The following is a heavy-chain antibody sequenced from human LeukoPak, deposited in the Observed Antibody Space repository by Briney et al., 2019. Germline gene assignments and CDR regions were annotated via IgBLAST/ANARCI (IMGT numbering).Heavy chain of an antibody. CDR3: ARDRYSVVVPAAGAFDI. V-gene: IGHV3-7*01. CDR1: GFTFSTYW. D-gene: IGHD2-2*01. J-gene: IGHJ3*02. Sequence: PGGSLRLSCAASGFTFSTYWMSWVRQAPGKGLEWVANVKQDGSEKYYVDSVKGRFTISRDNAKNSLYLQMNSPRAEDTAVYYCARDRYSVVVPAAGAFDIWGQGTMVTVSS. CDR2: VKQDGSEK.